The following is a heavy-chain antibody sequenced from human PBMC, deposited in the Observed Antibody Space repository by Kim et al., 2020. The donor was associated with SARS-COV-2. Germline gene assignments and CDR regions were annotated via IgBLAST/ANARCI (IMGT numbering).Heavy chain of an antibody. V-gene: IGHV4-59*13. CDR1: GGSISSYY. D-gene: IGHD3-9*01. CDR3: ARGGLYYDILTGYYKNYYYGMDV. CDR2: IYYSGST. Sequence: SETLSLTCTVSGGSISSYYWSWIRQPPGKGLEWIGYIYYSGSTNYNPSLKSRVTISVDTSKNQFSLKLSSVTAADTAVYYCARGGLYYDILTGYYKNYYYGMDVWCQGTTVTVSS. J-gene: IGHJ6*02.